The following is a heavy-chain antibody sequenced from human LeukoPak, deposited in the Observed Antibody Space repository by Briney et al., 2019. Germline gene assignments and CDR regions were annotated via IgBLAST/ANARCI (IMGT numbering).Heavy chain of an antibody. D-gene: IGHD3-22*01. Sequence: GGSLRLSCAASGFTFDDYAMHWVRQAPGKGLEWVSGISWNSGSIGYADSVKGRFTISRDNAKNSLHLQMNSLRAEDTALYYCAKDLAPDYCDSSPTFDYWGQGTLVTVSS. J-gene: IGHJ4*02. CDR1: GFTFDDYA. CDR2: ISWNSGSI. V-gene: IGHV3-9*01. CDR3: AKDLAPDYCDSSPTFDY.